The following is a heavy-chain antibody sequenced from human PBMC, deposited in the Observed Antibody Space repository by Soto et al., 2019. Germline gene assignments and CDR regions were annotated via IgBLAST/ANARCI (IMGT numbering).Heavy chain of an antibody. V-gene: IGHV3-30-3*01. J-gene: IGHJ4*02. CDR2: LSYHGNDK. CDR1: GFTFSDYA. Sequence: QVQLVESGGGVVQPGRSLRLSCAASGFTFSDYAMHWVRQAPGRGLEWVAALSYHGNDKYYADSVRGRFTISRDNSKNTLYLQMNGLRAEDTAVYSCAGGGNSLVVFDYWGLGTLVTVSS. D-gene: IGHD3-16*01. CDR3: AGGGNSLVVFDY.